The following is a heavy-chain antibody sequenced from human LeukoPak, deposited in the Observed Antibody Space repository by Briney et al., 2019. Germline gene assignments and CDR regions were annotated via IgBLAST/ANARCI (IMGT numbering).Heavy chain of an antibody. CDR1: GFTFSSYA. D-gene: IGHD1-26*01. CDR2: ISGSGGSR. Sequence: PGGSLRLSCTASGFTFSSYAMSWVRQAPGKGLELVSVISGSGGSRSYADSVNGRCTISRDNSKNTLYLQMNSLRAEDTAVYYCAKDVVGATTDNWFDPWGQGSLVTVSS. J-gene: IGHJ5*02. CDR3: AKDVVGATTDNWFDP. V-gene: IGHV3-23*01.